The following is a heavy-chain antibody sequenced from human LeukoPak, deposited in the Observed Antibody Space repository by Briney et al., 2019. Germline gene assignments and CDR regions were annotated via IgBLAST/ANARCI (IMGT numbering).Heavy chain of an antibody. CDR1: GFTFGDYA. V-gene: IGHV3-49*04. D-gene: IGHD3-10*01. CDR3: TREYYYGSGGYDY. J-gene: IGHJ4*02. Sequence: GGSLRLSYIASGFTFGDYAMSWVRQAPGKGLEWVGFIRNKAYGGTTEYAASVKDRFTISRDDSKSIAYLQMNSLKTEDTAVYYCTREYYYGSGGYDYWGQGTLVTVSS. CDR2: IRNKAYGGTT.